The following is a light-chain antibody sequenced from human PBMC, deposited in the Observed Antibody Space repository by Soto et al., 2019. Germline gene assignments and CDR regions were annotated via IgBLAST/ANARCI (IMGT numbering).Light chain of an antibody. CDR3: QVWDSSSDHLYV. Sequence: SYVLTQPPSVSVAPGKTARITCGGNNIGSKSVHWYQQKPGQAPVLVIYYDSDRPSGIPERFSGSNSGNTATLTISRVEAGDEADYYCQVWDSSSDHLYVFGTGTKLTV. V-gene: IGLV3-21*04. CDR1: NIGSKS. J-gene: IGLJ1*01. CDR2: YDS.